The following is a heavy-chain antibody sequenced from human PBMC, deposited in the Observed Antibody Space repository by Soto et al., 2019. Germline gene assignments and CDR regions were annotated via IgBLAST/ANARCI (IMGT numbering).Heavy chain of an antibody. J-gene: IGHJ4*02. CDR2: IYSGGST. Sequence: EVQLVETGGGLIQPGGSLRLSCAASGFTVSTNYMSWVRQAPGKGLEWVSLIYSGGSTYYADYVKGRFTISSDNSKNTLYLQMNSLRAEDTAVYYCARRISGYPSYFDYWGQGTLGTVSS. CDR1: GFTVSTNY. V-gene: IGHV3-53*02. D-gene: IGHD3-22*01. CDR3: ARRISGYPSYFDY.